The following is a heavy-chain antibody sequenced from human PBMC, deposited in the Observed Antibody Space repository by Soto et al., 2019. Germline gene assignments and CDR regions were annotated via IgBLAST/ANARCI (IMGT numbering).Heavy chain of an antibody. CDR3: ARVVVVIPPGYYYAMDV. Sequence: GGSLRLSCTVSGFTFSSYAMSWVRPAQGKGLEWVSAISGSGGSTYYSDSVKGRFTTSRDNGKHSLFLQMNSLRDEDTAVYYCARVVVVIPPGYYYAMDVWGQGTTVTV. D-gene: IGHD3-22*01. CDR2: ISGSGGST. CDR1: GFTFSSYA. J-gene: IGHJ6*02. V-gene: IGHV3-23*01.